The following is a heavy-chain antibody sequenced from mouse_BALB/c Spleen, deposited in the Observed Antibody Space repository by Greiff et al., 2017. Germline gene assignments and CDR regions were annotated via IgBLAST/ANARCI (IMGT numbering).Heavy chain of an antibody. D-gene: IGHD3-1*01. V-gene: IGHV1-14*01. CDR2: INPYNDGT. J-gene: IGHJ3*01. CDR1: GYTFTSYV. CDR3: ASRLGSSGYPAWFAY. Sequence: EVKLMESGPELVKPGASVKMSCKASGYTFTSYVMHWVKQKPGQGLEWIGYINPYNDGTKYNEKFKGKATLTSDKSSSKAYMELSSLTSEDSAVYYCASRLGSSGYPAWFAYWGQGTLVTVSA.